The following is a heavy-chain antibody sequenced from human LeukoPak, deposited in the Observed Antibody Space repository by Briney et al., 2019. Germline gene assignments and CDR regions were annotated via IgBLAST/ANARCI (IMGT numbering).Heavy chain of an antibody. CDR3: ARVLISGLSPDAFDI. J-gene: IGHJ3*02. D-gene: IGHD6-25*01. V-gene: IGHV3-53*01. CDR2: IYSGGST. Sequence: GGSLRLSCAASGFTVSSNYMSWVRQAPGKGLEWVSVIYSGGSTYYADSVKGRFTISRDNSKNTLYLQMNSLRAEDTAVYYCARVLISGLSPDAFDIWGQGTMVTVSS. CDR1: GFTVSSNY.